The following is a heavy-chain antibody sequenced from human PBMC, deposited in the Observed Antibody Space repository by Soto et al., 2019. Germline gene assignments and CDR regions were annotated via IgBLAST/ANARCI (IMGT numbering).Heavy chain of an antibody. CDR3: ARRLRSGYYSTRDAFDI. D-gene: IGHD3-3*01. Sequence: PGESLKISCKGSGYSFTSYWIGWVRQMPGKGLEWMGIIYPGDSDTRYSPSFQGQVTISADKSISTAYLQWSSLKASDTAMYYCARRLRSGYYSTRDAFDIWGQGTMVTVSS. CDR2: IYPGDSDT. CDR1: GYSFTSYW. V-gene: IGHV5-51*01. J-gene: IGHJ3*02.